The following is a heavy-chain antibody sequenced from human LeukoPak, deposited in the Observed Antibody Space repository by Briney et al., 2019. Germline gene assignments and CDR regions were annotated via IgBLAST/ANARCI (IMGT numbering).Heavy chain of an antibody. CDR2: IYYSGST. CDR3: ARLRGYYYYMDV. V-gene: IGHV4-59*11. J-gene: IGHJ6*03. Sequence: SETLSLTCTVSGGSISSHYWSWIRQPPGKGLEWIGYIYYSGSTNYNPSLKSRVTISVDTSKNQFSLKLSSVTAADTAVYYCARLRGYYYYMDVWDKGTTVTVSS. CDR1: GGSISSHY. D-gene: IGHD3-10*01.